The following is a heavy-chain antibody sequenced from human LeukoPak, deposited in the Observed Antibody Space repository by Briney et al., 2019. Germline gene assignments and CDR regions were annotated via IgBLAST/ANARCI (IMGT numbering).Heavy chain of an antibody. CDR1: GFTFGDYA. V-gene: IGHV3-49*04. D-gene: IGHD5-18*01. CDR3: TRGGRQLVDY. J-gene: IGHJ4*02. Sequence: GGSLRLSCTASGFTFGDYAMSWVRQAPGKGLEWVGFIRSKAYGGTTEYAASVKGRFTISRDDSKSIAYLQMNSLKTEDTAVYYCTRGGRQLVDYWGQGTLVTVSS. CDR2: IRSKAYGGTT.